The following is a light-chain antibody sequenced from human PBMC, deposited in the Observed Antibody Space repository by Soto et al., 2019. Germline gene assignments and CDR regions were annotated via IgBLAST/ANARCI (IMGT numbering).Light chain of an antibody. CDR3: QSHDSSLSGSV. Sequence: QSVLTQPPSVSGAPGQRVTISCTGSSSNIGAGYDVHWYQQLPGTAPKLLIYGNNNRPSGVPDRFSGSKSGTSASPAITGLQAEDESDYYCQSHDSSLSGSVFGTGTKLTVL. V-gene: IGLV1-40*01. CDR2: GNN. CDR1: SSNIGAGYD. J-gene: IGLJ1*01.